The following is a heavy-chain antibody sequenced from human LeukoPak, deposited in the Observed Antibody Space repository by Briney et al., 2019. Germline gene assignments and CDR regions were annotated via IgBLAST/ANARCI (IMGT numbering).Heavy chain of an antibody. Sequence: PGGSLRLSCAASGFTFSTYAISWVRQAPGKGLEWVSGISGNGDNTYYADSVKGRFTIYRDNSKNTLYLQMNSLRAEDTAVYYCAKDPRVAAAGGGFDYWGQGTLVTVSS. D-gene: IGHD6-13*01. V-gene: IGHV3-23*01. CDR1: GFTFSTYA. J-gene: IGHJ4*02. CDR3: AKDPRVAAAGGGFDY. CDR2: ISGNGDNT.